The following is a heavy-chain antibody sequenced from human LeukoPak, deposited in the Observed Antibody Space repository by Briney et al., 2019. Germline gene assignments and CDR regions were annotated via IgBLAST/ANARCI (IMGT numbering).Heavy chain of an antibody. CDR1: GFTFSSYA. CDR2: ISYDGSNK. J-gene: IGHJ4*02. V-gene: IGHV3-30-3*01. Sequence: GGSLRLSCAASGFTFSSYAMHWVRQAPGKGLEWVAVISYDGSNKYYADSVKGRFTISRDNSKNTLYLQMNSLRAEDTAVDCCARALGVTTYYFDYWGQGTLVTVSS. D-gene: IGHD4-17*01. CDR3: ARALGVTTYYFDY.